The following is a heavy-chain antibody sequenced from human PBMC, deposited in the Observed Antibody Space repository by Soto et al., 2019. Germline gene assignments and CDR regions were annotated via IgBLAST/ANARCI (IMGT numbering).Heavy chain of an antibody. CDR1: GGSINSGGYS. J-gene: IGHJ4*02. CDR2: ISHSGST. V-gene: IGHV4-30-2*01. D-gene: IGHD6-19*01. CDR3: ARGGLLPDY. Sequence: QLQLQESGSGLVKPSQTLSLTCAVSGGSINSGGYSWSWIWQPPGKGLEWIGYISHSGSTYSNPSLKSRVTISVDRSKNQFSLKLRTVTAADTAVYYCARGGLLPDYWGQGTLVTVSS.